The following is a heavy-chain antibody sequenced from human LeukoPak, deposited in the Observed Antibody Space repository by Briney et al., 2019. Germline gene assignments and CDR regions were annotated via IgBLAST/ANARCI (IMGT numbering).Heavy chain of an antibody. CDR1: GGSISSYY. CDR3: ARDRGYSYGYDAFDI. D-gene: IGHD5-18*01. V-gene: IGHV4-59*01. J-gene: IGHJ3*02. CDR2: IYYSGST. Sequence: SETLSLTCTVSGGSISSYYWSWIRQPPGKGVEWIGYIYYSGSTNYNPSLKSRVTISVDTSKNQFSLKLSSVTAADTAVYYCARDRGYSYGYDAFDIWGQGTMVTVSS.